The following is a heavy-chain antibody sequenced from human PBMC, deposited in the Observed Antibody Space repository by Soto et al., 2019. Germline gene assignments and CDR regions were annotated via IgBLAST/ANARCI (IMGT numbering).Heavy chain of an antibody. V-gene: IGHV3-33*01. CDR1: GFTFSIYG. CDR3: ARGPAYYYYYGMDV. CDR2: IWYDGSNK. J-gene: IGHJ6*02. Sequence: GGSLRLSCAASGFTFSIYGMHWVRHAPGKGLEWVAVIWYDGSNKYYADSVKGRFTISRDNSKNTLYLQMNSLRAEDTAVYYCARGPAYYYYYGMDVWGQGTTVTVSS.